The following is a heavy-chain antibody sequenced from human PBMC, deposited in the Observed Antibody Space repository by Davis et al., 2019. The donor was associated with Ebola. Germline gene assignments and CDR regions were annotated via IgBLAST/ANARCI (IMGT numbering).Heavy chain of an antibody. Sequence: HSQTLSLTCAISGDSVFGKNGAWNWIRQSPSRGLEWLGRTYYTSKWHNDYGESVKSRITINPDTSTNQLSLQLNSVTLEDTAVYYCVRGWGRSGLDVWGQGTTVTVSS. V-gene: IGHV6-1*01. CDR1: GDSVFGKNGA. J-gene: IGHJ6*02. CDR3: VRGWGRSGLDV. CDR2: TYYTSKWHN. D-gene: IGHD3-16*01.